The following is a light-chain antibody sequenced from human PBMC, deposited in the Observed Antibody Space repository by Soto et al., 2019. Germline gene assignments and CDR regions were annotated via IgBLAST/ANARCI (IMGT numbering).Light chain of an antibody. Sequence: EIVLTQSPATVSVSPGERVSISCRASQTVSGNYLAWYQQKPGKAPRLLIYGTTSRATGVPNRFSGSGSGTAFTLTISSLQPEDFASYNCQQYQSSPPTFGVGTKVEIK. CDR2: GTT. CDR3: QQYQSSPPT. CDR1: QTVSGNY. V-gene: IGKV3-20*01. J-gene: IGKJ4*01.